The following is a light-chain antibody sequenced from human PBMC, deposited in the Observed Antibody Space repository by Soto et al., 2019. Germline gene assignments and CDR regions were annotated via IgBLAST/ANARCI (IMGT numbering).Light chain of an antibody. Sequence: QSALTQPASVSGSPGQSITISCTGTSSDVGGYNYVSWYQQHPGKAPKVMIYDVINRPSGVSNRFSGSKSGNTASLTISGLQAEDAADYYCSSYTISGTRVFGGGTKVTVL. CDR1: SSDVGGYNY. CDR3: SSYTISGTRV. J-gene: IGLJ2*01. CDR2: DVI. V-gene: IGLV2-14*01.